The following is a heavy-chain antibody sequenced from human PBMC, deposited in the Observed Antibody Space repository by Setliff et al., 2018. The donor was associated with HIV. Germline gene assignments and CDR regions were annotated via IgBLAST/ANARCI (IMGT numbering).Heavy chain of an antibody. CDR3: ASRIYYYDESRVLREEGFVP. CDR1: GGSTDNNKYY. CDR2: IYHTGRT. V-gene: IGHV4-39*01. J-gene: IGHJ5*02. D-gene: IGHD3-22*01. Sequence: PSETLSLTCSVSGGSTDNNKYYWTWIRQPPGKGLEWTGSIYHTGRTYYNRSLESRLTISIDTSKNQFPLKLTSVTAADTAMYYCASRIYYYDESRVLREEGFVPWGQGTLVTVSS.